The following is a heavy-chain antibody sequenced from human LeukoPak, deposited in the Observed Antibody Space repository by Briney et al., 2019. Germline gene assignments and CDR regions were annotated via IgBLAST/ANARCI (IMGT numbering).Heavy chain of an antibody. CDR3: SRGPSCSSTSCYTRLTRVGATFLDY. CDR2: INHSGST. Sequence: PSETLSLTCSVYGGSFSGYYWSWIRQPPGKGLGWIGEINHSGSTNYNPSLKSRVTISVDTSKNQFSLKLSSVTAADTAVYYCSRGPSCSSTSCYTRLTRVGATFLDYWGHGTLVTVSS. J-gene: IGHJ4*01. CDR1: GGSFSGYY. V-gene: IGHV4-34*01. D-gene: IGHD2-2*02.